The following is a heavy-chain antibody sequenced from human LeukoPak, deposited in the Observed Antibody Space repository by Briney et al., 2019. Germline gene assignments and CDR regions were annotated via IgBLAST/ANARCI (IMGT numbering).Heavy chain of an antibody. CDR2: ISAYNGNT. CDR1: GYTFTIYG. Sequence: GASVKVSCKASGYTFTIYGISWVRQAPGQGLEWMRWISAYNGNTNYAQKLQGRVTMTTDTSTSTAYMELRSLRSDDTAVYYRARVPPYYDSSGHGPYYFDYWGQGTLVTVSS. V-gene: IGHV1-18*01. J-gene: IGHJ4*02. CDR3: ARVPPYYDSSGHGPYYFDY. D-gene: IGHD3-22*01.